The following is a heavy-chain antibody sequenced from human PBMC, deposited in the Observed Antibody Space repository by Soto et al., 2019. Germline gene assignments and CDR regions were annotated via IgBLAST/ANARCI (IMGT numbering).Heavy chain of an antibody. V-gene: IGHV4-61*01. Sequence: SETLSLTCAVSGGSISSSNWWSWMRQSPGKGLEWIGYIYYLGSTDYNPSLKSRVTISVDTSKRQFSLRLTSVTAADTAVYYCARDGYDGSGSPYPAFWGPGTQVTVSS. CDR1: GGSISSSNW. J-gene: IGHJ4*02. CDR2: IYYLGST. CDR3: ARDGYDGSGSPYPAF. D-gene: IGHD3-10*01.